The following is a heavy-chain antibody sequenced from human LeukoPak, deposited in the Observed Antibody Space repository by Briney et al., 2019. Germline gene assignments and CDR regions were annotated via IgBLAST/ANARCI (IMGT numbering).Heavy chain of an antibody. V-gene: IGHV1-8*03. CDR2: MNPNSGNT. J-gene: IGHJ3*02. D-gene: IGHD3-3*01. CDR3: ARGGVYYDFWSGYHDAFDI. CDR1: GYTFTVYY. Sequence: ASVTVSFTASGYTFTVYYMHWVRQATGQGNEWMGWMNPNSGNTGYAQKFQGRVTITRNTSISTAYMELSSLRSEDTAVYYCARGGVYYDFWSGYHDAFDIWGQGTMVTVSS.